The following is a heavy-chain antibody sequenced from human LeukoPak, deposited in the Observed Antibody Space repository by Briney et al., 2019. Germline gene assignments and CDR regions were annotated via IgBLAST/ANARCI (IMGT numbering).Heavy chain of an antibody. CDR2: ISSSGSTI. CDR3: AREGGSYSYGYYYYYGMDV. V-gene: IGHV3-48*03. Sequence: GGSLRLSCAASGFTFSSYAMSWVRQAPGKGLEWVSYISSSGSTIYYADSVKGRFTISRDNAKNSLYLQMNSLRAEDTAVYYCAREGGSYSYGYYYYYGMDVWGQGTTVTVSS. D-gene: IGHD5-18*01. J-gene: IGHJ6*02. CDR1: GFTFSSYA.